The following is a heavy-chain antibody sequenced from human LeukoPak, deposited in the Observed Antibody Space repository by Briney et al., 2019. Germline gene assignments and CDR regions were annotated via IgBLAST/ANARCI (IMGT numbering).Heavy chain of an antibody. D-gene: IGHD6-19*01. V-gene: IGHV4-59*01. CDR2: INYSGST. CDR1: GGSINNYY. CDR3: ARATDSNGWLFDY. J-gene: IGHJ4*02. Sequence: PSETLSLTCTVSGGSINNYYWSWIRQPPGKGLEWIGYINYSGSTNYNPSLKSRVTISVDTSRNQLSLKLTSVTAADTAVYYCARATDSNGWLFDYWGQGTLVTVSS.